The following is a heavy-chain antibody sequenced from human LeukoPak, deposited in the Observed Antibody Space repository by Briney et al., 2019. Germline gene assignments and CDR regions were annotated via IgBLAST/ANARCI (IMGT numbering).Heavy chain of an antibody. CDR3: TTLTVEADY. J-gene: IGHJ4*02. CDR1: GFTFSRAW. CDR2: IKIKTDARTT. V-gene: IGHV3-15*01. Sequence: PGGSLRLSCAASGFTFSRAWMTWVRQAPGKGGECVGRIKIKTDARTTDYGAPVKGRFTISRDYSKSTLYLQMNSLKTEDTAVYYCTTLTVEADYWGQGTLVTVSS. D-gene: IGHD7-27*01.